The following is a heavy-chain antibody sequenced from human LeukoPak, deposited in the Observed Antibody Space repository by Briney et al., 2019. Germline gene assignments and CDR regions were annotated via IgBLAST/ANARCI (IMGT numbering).Heavy chain of an antibody. Sequence: KPSQTLSLTCTVSGGSISSGGYYWSWIRQHPGKGLEWIGYIYYSGSTYYNPSLKSRVTISVDTSKNQFSLKLSSVTAADTAVYYCARDYDDILTGPRLFGMDVWGQGTTVTVSS. J-gene: IGHJ6*02. CDR3: ARDYDDILTGPRLFGMDV. D-gene: IGHD3-9*01. CDR1: GGSISSGGYY. V-gene: IGHV4-31*03. CDR2: IYYSGST.